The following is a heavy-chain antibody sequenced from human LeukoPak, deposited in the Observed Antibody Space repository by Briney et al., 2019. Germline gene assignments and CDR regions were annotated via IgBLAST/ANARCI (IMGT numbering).Heavy chain of an antibody. CDR3: VRSSSSGGYYYLDY. Sequence: GGSLRLSCAASGFILSDHYMDWVHQGPGKGLEWVGRIRNKVKSYTTEYAASVKGRFTVSGDDSKNSLYLQMNSLKTEDTAVYFCVRSSSSGGYYYLDYWGQGTRVTVSS. CDR1: GFILSDHY. V-gene: IGHV3-72*01. CDR2: IRNKVKSYTT. J-gene: IGHJ4*02. D-gene: IGHD3-22*01.